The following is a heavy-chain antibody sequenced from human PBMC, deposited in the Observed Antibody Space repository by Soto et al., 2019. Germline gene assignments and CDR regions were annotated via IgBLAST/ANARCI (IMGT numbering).Heavy chain of an antibody. CDR2: IDWDDDK. J-gene: IGHJ6*02. CDR3: ARIPGGSSGWYVPEDYYYCGMDV. Sequence: GPTLVNPTQTLTLPCTFSGFSLSTSGMCVSWIRQPPGKALEWLALIDWDDDKYYSTSLKTRLTISKDTSKNQVVLTMTNMDPVDTATYYCARIPGGSSGWYVPEDYYYCGMDVWGQGTTVTVTS. D-gene: IGHD6-19*01. V-gene: IGHV2-70*01. CDR1: GFSLSTSGMC.